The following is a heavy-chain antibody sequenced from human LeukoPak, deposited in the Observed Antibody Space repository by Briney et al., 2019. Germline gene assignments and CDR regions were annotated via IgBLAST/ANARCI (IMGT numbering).Heavy chain of an antibody. CDR3: ARIIIAYYDFWSGYPTIFDY. CDR2: IYHSGST. J-gene: IGHJ4*02. Sequence: PSETLSLTCTVSGYSISSGYYWGWIRQPPGKGLEWIGSIYHSGSTYYNPSLKSRVTISVDTSKNQFSLKLSSVTAADTAVYYCARIIIAYYDFWSGYPTIFDYWGQGTLATVSS. D-gene: IGHD3-3*01. V-gene: IGHV4-38-2*02. CDR1: GYSISSGYY.